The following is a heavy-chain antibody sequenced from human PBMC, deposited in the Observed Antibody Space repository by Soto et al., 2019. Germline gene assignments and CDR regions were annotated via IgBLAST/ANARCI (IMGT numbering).Heavy chain of an antibody. CDR2: ISYDGSDK. CDR1: GFTFSNYG. CDR3: TKVTGYCSSSSCRRDYYYYYGMDV. Sequence: PGGSLRLSCAASGFTFSNYGMHRVLQAPGKXLEWVAVISYDGSDKYYADSVKGRFSVSRDNSKNTLYLQMNSLRAEDTAVYYCTKVTGYCSSSSCRRDYYYYYGMDVWGQGTTVTVSS. D-gene: IGHD2-2*01. V-gene: IGHV3-30*18. J-gene: IGHJ6*02.